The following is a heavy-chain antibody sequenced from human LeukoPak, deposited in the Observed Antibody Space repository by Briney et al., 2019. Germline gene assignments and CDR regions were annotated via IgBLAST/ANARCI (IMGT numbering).Heavy chain of an antibody. D-gene: IGHD6-13*01. CDR3: ARSYSSSWFFDY. V-gene: IGHV1-69*06. CDR2: IIPIFGTA. J-gene: IGHJ4*02. CDR1: GGTFSSYA. Sequence: SVKVSCKASGGTFSSYAISWVRQAPGQGLEWMGRIIPIFGTANCAQKFQGRVTITADKSTSTAYMELSSLRSEDTAVYYCARSYSSSWFFDYWGQGTLVTVSS.